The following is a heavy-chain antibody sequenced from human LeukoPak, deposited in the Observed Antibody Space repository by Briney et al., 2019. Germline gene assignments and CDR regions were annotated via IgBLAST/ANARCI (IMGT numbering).Heavy chain of an antibody. D-gene: IGHD2-8*01. CDR3: AATTNGVTFDP. CDR2: INHNGNVN. CDR1: GFTFSSYW. V-gene: IGHV3-7*01. J-gene: IGHJ5*02. Sequence: GGSLRLSCAASGFTFSSYWMNWARQAPGKGLEWVASINHNGNVNYYVDSVKGRFTISRDNAKNTLYLQMNSLRAEDTAVYYCAATTNGVTFDPWGQGTLVTVSS.